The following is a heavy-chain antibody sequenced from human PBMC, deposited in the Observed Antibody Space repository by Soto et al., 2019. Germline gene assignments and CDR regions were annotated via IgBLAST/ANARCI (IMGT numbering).Heavy chain of an antibody. D-gene: IGHD6-19*01. V-gene: IGHV2-26*01. CDR2: IFSNDEK. CDR3: ERIPYISGWYDDWYFEL. Sequence: VTLKESGPVLVKPTETLTLTCTVSGFSLSNARMGVSWIRQPPGKALEWLAHIFSNDEKAYSTSLKSRLTISKATSNSQVVLTMTNMDPVDTATYYCERIPYISGWYDDWYFELWGRGTLVTVSS. J-gene: IGHJ2*01. CDR1: GFSLSNARMG.